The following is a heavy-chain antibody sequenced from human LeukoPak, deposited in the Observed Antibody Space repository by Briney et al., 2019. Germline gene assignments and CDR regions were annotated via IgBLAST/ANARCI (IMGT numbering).Heavy chain of an antibody. J-gene: IGHJ6*02. CDR1: GFTFSSYG. V-gene: IGHV3-33*01. D-gene: IGHD3-10*01. CDR3: ARGAKVTMVRGDYYYGMDV. Sequence: GGSLRLSCAASGFTFSSYGMHWVRQAPGQGLEWVAVIWYDGSNKYYADSVKGRFTISRDNSKNTLYLQMNSLRAEDTAVYYCARGAKVTMVRGDYYYGMDVWGQGTTVTVSS. CDR2: IWYDGSNK.